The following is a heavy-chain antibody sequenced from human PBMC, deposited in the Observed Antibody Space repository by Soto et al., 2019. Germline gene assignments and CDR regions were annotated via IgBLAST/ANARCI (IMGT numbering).Heavy chain of an antibody. J-gene: IGHJ6*03. V-gene: IGHV1-24*01. CDR3: ATVVFDAARPIRVYMDV. Sequence: ASVKVSCKVSGYTLTELSMHWVRQAPGKGLEWMGGFDPEDGETIYAQKFQGRVTMTEDTSTDTAYMELSSLRSEDTAVYYCATVVFDAARPIRVYMDVWGKGTTVTVSS. D-gene: IGHD6-6*01. CDR1: GYTLTELS. CDR2: FDPEDGET.